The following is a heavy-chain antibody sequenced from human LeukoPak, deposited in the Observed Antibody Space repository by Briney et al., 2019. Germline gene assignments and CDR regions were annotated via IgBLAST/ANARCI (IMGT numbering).Heavy chain of an antibody. CDR3: ARGIFYDSSGYYPILDP. V-gene: IGHV4-30-4*01. CDR2: IYYSGST. J-gene: IGHJ5*02. CDR1: GGSISSGDYY. D-gene: IGHD3-22*01. Sequence: SETLSLTCTVSGGSISSGDYYWSWIRQPPGKGLEWIGYIYYSGSTYYNPSLKSRVTISVDTSKNQFSLKLSSVTAADTAVYYCARGIFYDSSGYYPILDPWGQGTLVTVSS.